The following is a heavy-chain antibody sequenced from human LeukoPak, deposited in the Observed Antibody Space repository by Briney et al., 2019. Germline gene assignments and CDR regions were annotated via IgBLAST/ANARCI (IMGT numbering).Heavy chain of an antibody. CDR3: ARDKSIAAAGMVYYYYYMDV. CDR1: GYTFTSYG. CDR2: ISAYNGNT. D-gene: IGHD6-13*01. Sequence: ASVKVSCKASGYTFTSYGISWVRQAPGQGLEWMGWISAYNGNTNYAQKLQGRVTMTTDTSTSTAYMELRSLRSDDTAVYYCARDKSIAAAGMVYYYYYMDVWGKGTTVTIPS. J-gene: IGHJ6*03. V-gene: IGHV1-18*01.